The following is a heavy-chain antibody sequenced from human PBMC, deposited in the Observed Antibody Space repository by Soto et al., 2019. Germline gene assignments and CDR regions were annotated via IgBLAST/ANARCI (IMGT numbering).Heavy chain of an antibody. V-gene: IGHV3-9*01. CDR1: GFTFDDYA. J-gene: IGHJ4*02. D-gene: IGHD6-19*01. Sequence: ALRRSCSASGFTFDDYAMHWVRQAPGKGLEWVSGISWNSGSIGYADSVKGRFTISRDNAKNSLYLQMNSLRAEDTALYYCAKDSGIAVAGAFDYWGQGTLVTVSS. CDR3: AKDSGIAVAGAFDY. CDR2: ISWNSGSI.